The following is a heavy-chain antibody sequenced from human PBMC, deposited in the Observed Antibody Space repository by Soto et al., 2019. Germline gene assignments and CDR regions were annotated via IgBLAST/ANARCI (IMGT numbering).Heavy chain of an antibody. J-gene: IGHJ4*02. CDR1: GFTFTSYA. D-gene: IGHD5-12*01. CDR3: ATGVDNFDF. V-gene: IGHV3-23*01. Sequence: EVQLLESGGGLVQQGGSLRLSCAASGFTFTSYAMSRVRQAPGKGLEWVSGISGSGGSTDYADSVKGRFTISRENSKNTLSLQMNSLRVEDTAVYYCATGVDNFDFWGQGTLVTVSS. CDR2: ISGSGGST.